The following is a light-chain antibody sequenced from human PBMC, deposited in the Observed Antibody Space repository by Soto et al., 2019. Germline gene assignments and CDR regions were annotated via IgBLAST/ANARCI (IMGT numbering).Light chain of an antibody. CDR3: QQRSNWPPIT. Sequence: EILLTQSPATLSLSPGERATLSCRASQSVSYYLAWYQQKPGQAPRLLIYDASSRATGIPARFSGSGSGTDFTLTISSLEPEDFAVYYCQQRSNWPPITFGQGTRLEIK. CDR1: QSVSYY. V-gene: IGKV3-11*01. J-gene: IGKJ5*01. CDR2: DAS.